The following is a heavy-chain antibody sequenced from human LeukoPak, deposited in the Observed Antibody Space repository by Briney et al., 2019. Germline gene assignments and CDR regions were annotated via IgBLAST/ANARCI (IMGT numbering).Heavy chain of an antibody. J-gene: IGHJ4*02. CDR1: GYTLTELS. V-gene: IGHV1-24*01. Sequence: ASVKVSCKVSGYTLTELSMHWVRQAPGKGLEWMGGFDPEDGETIYAHKFQGRVTMTEDRSTDTAYMELSSLRSEDTAVYYCASGRGVIKQWLYYWGQGTLVTVSP. CDR3: ASGRGVIKQWLYY. CDR2: FDPEDGET. D-gene: IGHD6-19*01.